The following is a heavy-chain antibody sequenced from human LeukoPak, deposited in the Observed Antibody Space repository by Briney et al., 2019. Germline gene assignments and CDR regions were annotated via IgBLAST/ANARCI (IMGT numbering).Heavy chain of an antibody. CDR2: INSDGSST. CDR3: AREGYYGSGSYQYYYYYYMDV. D-gene: IGHD3-10*01. J-gene: IGHJ6*03. CDR1: GFTFSSYW. Sequence: GGSLRLSCAASGFTFSSYWMHWVRQAPGKGLVWVPRINSDGSSTSYADSVKGRFTISRDNAKNTLYLQMNSLRAEDTAVYYCAREGYYGSGSYQYYYYYYMDVWGKGTTVTVSS. V-gene: IGHV3-74*01.